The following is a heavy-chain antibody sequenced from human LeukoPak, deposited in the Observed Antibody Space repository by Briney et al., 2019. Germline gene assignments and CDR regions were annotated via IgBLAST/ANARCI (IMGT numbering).Heavy chain of an antibody. CDR2: IRPDGSEK. J-gene: IGHJ4*02. CDR3: AREHRSFNY. CDR1: GFTFSTYW. V-gene: IGHV3-7*01. D-gene: IGHD2-21*01. Sequence: GGSLRVSCAASGFTFSTYWMNWVRQAPGKGLERVANIRPDGSEKLYVESVKGRFTISRDNAKSSLYLQMNSLRAEDTAVYYCAREHRSFNYWGQGTLVTVSS.